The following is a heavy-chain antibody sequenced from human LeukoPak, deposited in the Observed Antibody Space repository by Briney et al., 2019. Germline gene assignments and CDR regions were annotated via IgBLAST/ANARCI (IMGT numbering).Heavy chain of an antibody. CDR3: VREGGSGSFGYFDY. CDR1: GGSFSGYY. J-gene: IGHJ4*02. Sequence: SETLSLTCAAYGGSFSGYYWSWIRQPPGKGLEWIGEINHSGSTNYNPSLKSRVTISVGTSKNQFPLKLSSVTAADTAVYYCVREGGSGSFGYFDYWGQGTLVTVSS. V-gene: IGHV4-34*01. D-gene: IGHD3-10*01. CDR2: INHSGST.